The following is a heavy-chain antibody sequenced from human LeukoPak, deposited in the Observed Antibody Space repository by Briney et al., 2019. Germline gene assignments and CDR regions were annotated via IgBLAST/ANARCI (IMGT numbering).Heavy chain of an antibody. CDR1: GFTFSSYA. CDR3: ARDSMSSSWYWGYYYYMDV. Sequence: PGGSLRLSCAASGFTFSSYAMHWVRQAPGKGLEYVSAISSNGGSTYYANSVKGRFTISRDNSKNTLYLQMGSLRAEDMAVYYCARDSMSSSWYWGYYYYMDVWGKGTTVTISS. D-gene: IGHD6-13*01. J-gene: IGHJ6*03. CDR2: ISSNGGST. V-gene: IGHV3-64*01.